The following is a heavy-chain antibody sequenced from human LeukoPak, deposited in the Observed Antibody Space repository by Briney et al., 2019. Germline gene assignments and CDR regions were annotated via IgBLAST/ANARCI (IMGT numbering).Heavy chain of an antibody. J-gene: IGHJ3*02. CDR3: ARSRLRDAFDI. Sequence: GGSLRLSCAASGFTFSSYAMSWVRQAPGKGLEWVSGISVSGGSTYYADSVKGRFTISRDNSKNTLYLQMNSLRAEDTAVYYCARSRLRDAFDIWGQGTMVTVSS. V-gene: IGHV3-23*01. CDR2: ISVSGGST. CDR1: GFTFSSYA.